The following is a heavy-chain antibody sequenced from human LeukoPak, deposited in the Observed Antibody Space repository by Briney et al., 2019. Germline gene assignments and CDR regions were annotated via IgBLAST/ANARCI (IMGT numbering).Heavy chain of an antibody. D-gene: IGHD2-15*01. CDR1: GFTFSSYA. CDR3: AKDGGAPGTMDAFDI. V-gene: IGHV3-23*01. Sequence: PGGSLRLSCAASGFTFSSYAMSWVRQAPGKGLEWVSGTDVTGGSTYYADSVKGRFTISRDNSKNTLYLQMNSLRAEDTALYYCAKDGGAPGTMDAFDIWGQGKMVTVSS. J-gene: IGHJ3*02. CDR2: TDVTGGST.